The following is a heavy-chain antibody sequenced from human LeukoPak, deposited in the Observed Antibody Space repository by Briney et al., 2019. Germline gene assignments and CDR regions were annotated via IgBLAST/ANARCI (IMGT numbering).Heavy chain of an antibody. CDR2: ISYDGSNK. J-gene: IGHJ4*02. D-gene: IGHD3-10*01. CDR1: GFTFSSYA. CDR3: AKDTKWFGRGFDY. V-gene: IGHV3-30*01. Sequence: PGGSLRLSCAASGFTFSSYAMHWVRQAPGKGLEWVAVISYDGSNKYYADSVKGRFTISRDNSKTTLYLQMNSLRAEDTAVYHCAKDTKWFGRGFDYWGQGALVTVSS.